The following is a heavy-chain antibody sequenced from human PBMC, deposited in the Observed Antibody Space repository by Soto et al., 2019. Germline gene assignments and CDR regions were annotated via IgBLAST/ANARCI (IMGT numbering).Heavy chain of an antibody. J-gene: IGHJ6*02. CDR3: AKDQWQLRFLEWLTMDV. V-gene: IGHV3-30*18. Sequence: GGSLRLSCAASGFTFSSYGMHWVRQAPGKGLEWVAVISYDGSNKHYADSVKGRFTISRDNSKNTLYPQMNSLRAEDTAVYYCAKDQWQLRFLEWLTMDVWGQGTTVTVSS. CDR1: GFTFSSYG. CDR2: ISYDGSNK. D-gene: IGHD3-3*01.